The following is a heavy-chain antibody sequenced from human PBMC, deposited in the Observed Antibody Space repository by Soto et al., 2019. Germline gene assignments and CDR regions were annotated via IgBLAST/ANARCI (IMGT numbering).Heavy chain of an antibody. V-gene: IGHV3-23*01. CDR1: GFHFTSYA. Sequence: EVRLLESGGGSVQSGGSLRLSCRTSGFHFTSYAMSWVRQAPGRGLEWISGASGGGDAKYSSDSVKGRFNGSRYTSKRTRFLQMTGLRVKDTAIYFSAKDNNGFCDHDGCRYYYYFWGQGALFTVAP. CDR2: ASGGGDAK. CDR3: AKDNNGFCDHDGCRYYYYF. J-gene: IGHJ4*02. D-gene: IGHD1-26*01.